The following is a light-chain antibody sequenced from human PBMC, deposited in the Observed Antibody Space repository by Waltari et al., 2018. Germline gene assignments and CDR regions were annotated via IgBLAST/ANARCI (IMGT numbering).Light chain of an antibody. Sequence: QSELTQPPSASGTPGQKVTISCSGRYSNVGNNVVNWYQQFPGTAPKLLIYRSGRRPSGVPDRFSGSKSGTSASLAIIGLRSDDEADYYCASWDDSLNGRWVFGGGTKLTVL. V-gene: IGLV1-44*01. CDR3: ASWDDSLNGRWV. CDR2: RSG. J-gene: IGLJ2*01. CDR1: YSNVGNNV.